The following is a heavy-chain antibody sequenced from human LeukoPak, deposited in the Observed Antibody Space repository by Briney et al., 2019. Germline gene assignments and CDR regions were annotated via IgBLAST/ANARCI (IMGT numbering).Heavy chain of an antibody. V-gene: IGHV3-33*06. CDR2: IWFDGSVK. J-gene: IGHJ4*02. CDR1: GFTFNTYG. Sequence: PGGSLRLSRAASGFTFNTYGMHWVRQAPGQGLEWVAAIWFDGSVKHYSDAVKGRFTISRDNSLNTLYLQMNSLRVEDTAIYYCAKDTGVQFLEPAFWGQGTLVTVSS. D-gene: IGHD3-3*01. CDR3: AKDTGVQFLEPAF.